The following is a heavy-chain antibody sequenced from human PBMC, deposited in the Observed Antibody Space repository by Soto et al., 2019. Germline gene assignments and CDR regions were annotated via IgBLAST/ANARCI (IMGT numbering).Heavy chain of an antibody. CDR1: GFTFSSYG. Sequence: QVQLVESGGGVVQPGRSLRLSCAASGFTFSSYGMNWVRQAPGKGLEWVALISYDGITKYYADSVKGRFTISRDNSKNTPYLQMNSLRPEDTAVYYCAKGLDIVLVPGAIGPYYHYGVDVWGQGTTVTVSS. CDR2: ISYDGITK. D-gene: IGHD2-2*03. V-gene: IGHV3-30*18. CDR3: AKGLDIVLVPGAIGPYYHYGVDV. J-gene: IGHJ6*02.